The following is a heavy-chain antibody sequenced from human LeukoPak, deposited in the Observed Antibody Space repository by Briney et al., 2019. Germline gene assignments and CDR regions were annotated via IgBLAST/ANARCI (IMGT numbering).Heavy chain of an antibody. V-gene: IGHV3-23*01. Sequence: PGGSLRLSCAASGFTFSSYAITWVRQAPGKGLEWVSAVSSNGAKTYYADSVKGRFTISRDNYKNMVFLQMNSLRAEDTAVYYCARLYAVRSRHAQYYYGSGTRQDAFDIWGQGTMVTVSS. CDR1: GFTFSSYA. CDR2: VSSNGAKT. J-gene: IGHJ3*02. CDR3: ARLYAVRSRHAQYYYGSGTRQDAFDI. D-gene: IGHD3-10*01.